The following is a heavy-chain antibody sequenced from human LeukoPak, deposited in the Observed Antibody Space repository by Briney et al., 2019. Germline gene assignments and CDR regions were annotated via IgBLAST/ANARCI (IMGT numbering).Heavy chain of an antibody. CDR1: GYTFTSYY. J-gene: IGHJ4*02. Sequence: ASVKVSCKASGYTFTSYYMHWVRQAPGQGLEWMGIINPSGGSTSYAQKFQGRVTMTRETSTSTVYMELRSLRSEDTAVYYCARDYCTNGVCYPWTDWGQGTLVTVSS. D-gene: IGHD2-8*01. CDR3: ARDYCTNGVCYPWTD. V-gene: IGHV1-46*01. CDR2: INPSGGST.